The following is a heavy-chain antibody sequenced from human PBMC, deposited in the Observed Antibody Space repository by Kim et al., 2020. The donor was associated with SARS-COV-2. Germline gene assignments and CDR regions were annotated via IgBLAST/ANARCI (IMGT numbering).Heavy chain of an antibody. J-gene: IGHJ4*02. Sequence: GGSLRLSCAASGFTFSSYAMSWVRQAPGKGLEWVSAISGSGGSTYYADSVKGRFTISRDNSKNTLYLQMNSLRAEDTAVYYCAIILALSVAAAGTQGYWGQGTLVTVSS. CDR3: AIILALSVAAAGTQGY. D-gene: IGHD6-13*01. CDR1: GFTFSSYA. V-gene: IGHV3-23*01. CDR2: ISGSGGST.